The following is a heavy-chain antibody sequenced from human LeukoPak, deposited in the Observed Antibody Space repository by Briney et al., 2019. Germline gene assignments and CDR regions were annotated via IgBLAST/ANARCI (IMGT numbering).Heavy chain of an antibody. CDR3: ARHQPHKYCGGDCYVEAFDI. CDR2: IYYSGST. D-gene: IGHD2-21*02. J-gene: IGHJ3*02. V-gene: IGHV4-39*01. CDR1: GSSISSSSYY. Sequence: PSETLSLTCTVSGSSISSSSYYWGWIRQPPGKGLEWIGSIYYSGSTYYNPSLKSRVTISVDTSKNQFSLKLSSVTAADTAVYYCARHQPHKYCGGDCYVEAFDIWGQGTMVTVSS.